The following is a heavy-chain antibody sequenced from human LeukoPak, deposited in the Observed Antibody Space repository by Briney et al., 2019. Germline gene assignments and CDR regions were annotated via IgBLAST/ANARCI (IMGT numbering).Heavy chain of an antibody. CDR2: INTDGSST. CDR3: ARLTEYSGSSIYYYGMDV. V-gene: IGHV3-74*01. D-gene: IGHD1-26*01. CDR1: GFTFSSYW. Sequence: GGSLRLSCAASGFTFSSYWMHWVRQAPGKGLVWVSRINTDGSSTSYADSVKGRFTISRDNAKNSLFLQMNSLRAEDTAVYYCARLTEYSGSSIYYYGMDVWGQGTTVTVSS. J-gene: IGHJ6*02.